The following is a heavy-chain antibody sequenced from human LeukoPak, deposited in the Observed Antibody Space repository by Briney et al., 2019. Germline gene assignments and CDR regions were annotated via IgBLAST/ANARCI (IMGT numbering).Heavy chain of an antibody. D-gene: IGHD6-13*01. J-gene: IGHJ3*02. CDR3: ARLSNSWYAFDI. V-gene: IGHV1-8*01. CDR2: MNPNSGNT. CDR1: GYTFTSYD. Sequence: GASVKVSCKASGYTFTSYDINWVRQATGQGLEWRGWMNPNSGNTGYAQKFQGRVTMTRNTSISTVYMELSSLRSEDTAVYYCARLSNSWYAFDIWGQGTMVIVSS.